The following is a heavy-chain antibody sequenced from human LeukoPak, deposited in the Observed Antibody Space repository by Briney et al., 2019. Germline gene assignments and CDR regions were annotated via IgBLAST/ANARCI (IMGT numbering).Heavy chain of an antibody. Sequence: GGSLRLSCVVSGSTFSSYAMSWVRQAPGKGLEWVSGISGGGGSTYYADSVQGRFTISRDNSKNTLSLQMNSLRAEDTAVYYCAILTNYYDSGRYYSLPNFFDYWGQGTLVTVSS. V-gene: IGHV3-23*01. D-gene: IGHD3-22*01. CDR2: ISGGGGST. CDR1: GSTFSSYA. J-gene: IGHJ4*02. CDR3: AILTNYYDSGRYYSLPNFFDY.